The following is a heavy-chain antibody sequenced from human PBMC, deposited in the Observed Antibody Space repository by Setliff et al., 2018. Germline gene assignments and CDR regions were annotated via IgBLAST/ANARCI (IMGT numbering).Heavy chain of an antibody. V-gene: IGHV3-74*01. Sequence: PGGSLRLSCAASGFTFSSYWMHWVRQAPGKGLVWVSRVNSDGSTTSFADSVKGRFTISRDNSKHTLYLQMNSLRPEDTAVYYCAKWSAMVRGVDWGQGTLVTVSS. CDR3: AKWSAMVRGVD. CDR2: VNSDGSTT. D-gene: IGHD3-10*01. CDR1: GFTFSSYW. J-gene: IGHJ4*02.